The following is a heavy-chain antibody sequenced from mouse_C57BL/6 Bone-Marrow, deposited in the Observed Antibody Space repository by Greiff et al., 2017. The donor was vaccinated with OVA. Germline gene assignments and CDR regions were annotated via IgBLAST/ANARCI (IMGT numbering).Heavy chain of an antibody. CDR3: ARASYYYGSRGNYFDY. Sequence: VQLQQSGAELVRPGTSVKVSCKASGYAFTNYLIEWVKQRPGQGLEWIGVINPGSGGTNYNEKFKGKATLTADKSSSTAYMQLSSLTSEDSAVYFCARASYYYGSRGNYFDYWGQGTTLTVSS. CDR2: INPGSGGT. CDR1: GYAFTNYL. D-gene: IGHD1-1*01. V-gene: IGHV1-54*01. J-gene: IGHJ2*01.